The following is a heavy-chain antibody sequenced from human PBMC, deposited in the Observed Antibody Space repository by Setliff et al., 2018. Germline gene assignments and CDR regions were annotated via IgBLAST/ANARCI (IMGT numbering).Heavy chain of an antibody. Sequence: PGGSLRLSCAASGFTFSSYWMHWVRQAPGKGLVWVSRINSDGSSTSYADSVKGRFTISRDNAKNSLDLQMNSLRGEDTAVYYCARVGGPSMTTLDYWGQGTLVTVSS. J-gene: IGHJ4*02. D-gene: IGHD4-17*01. CDR2: INSDGSST. CDR3: ARVGGPSMTTLDY. V-gene: IGHV3-74*01. CDR1: GFTFSSYW.